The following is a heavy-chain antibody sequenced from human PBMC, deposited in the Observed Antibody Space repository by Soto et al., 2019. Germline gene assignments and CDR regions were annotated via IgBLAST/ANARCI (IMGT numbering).Heavy chain of an antibody. CDR2: IYSGGST. D-gene: IGHD3-22*01. CDR1: GFTVSSNY. Sequence: GALRLSCAASGFTVSSNYMSWVRQAPGKGLEWVSVIYSGGSTYYADSVKGRFTISRDNSKNTLYLQMNSLRAEDTAVYYCARDCYYDSFGFDPWGQGTLVTVSS. J-gene: IGHJ5*02. V-gene: IGHV3-53*01. CDR3: ARDCYYDSFGFDP.